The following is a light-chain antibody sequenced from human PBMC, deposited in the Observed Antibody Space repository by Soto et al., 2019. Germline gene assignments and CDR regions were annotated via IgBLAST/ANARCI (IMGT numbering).Light chain of an antibody. V-gene: IGLV2-14*01. Sequence: QSALTQPASVSGSPGQSITISCTGTSSDVGAYTSVSWYQQHPGKAPKLIIYEVSNRPSGVSNRFSGSKSANTASLTISGLQAEDEAHYYCTSYTSDNRSYVFGTGTKVTVL. CDR1: SSDVGAYTS. J-gene: IGLJ1*01. CDR3: TSYTSDNRSYV. CDR2: EVS.